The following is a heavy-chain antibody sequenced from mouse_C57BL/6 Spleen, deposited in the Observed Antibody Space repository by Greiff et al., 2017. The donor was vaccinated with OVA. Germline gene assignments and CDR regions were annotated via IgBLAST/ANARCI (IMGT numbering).Heavy chain of an antibody. CDR3: ASSSYYDYDGWFAY. J-gene: IGHJ3*01. D-gene: IGHD2-4*01. V-gene: IGHV14-2*01. CDR2: IDPEGGET. CDR1: GFNIKDYY. Sequence: VQLQQSGAELVKPGASVKLSCTASGFNIKDYYMHWVKQRTEQGLEWIGRIDPEGGETKYAPKFQGKATITADTSSNTAYLQLSSLTSEDTAVYYCASSSYYDYDGWFAYWGQGTLVTVSA.